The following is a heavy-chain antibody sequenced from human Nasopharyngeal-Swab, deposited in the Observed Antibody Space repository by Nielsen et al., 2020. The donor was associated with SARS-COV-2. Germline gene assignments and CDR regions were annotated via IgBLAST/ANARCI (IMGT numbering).Heavy chain of an antibody. CDR1: GGTLNSYA. CDR2: IIPIFGTA. V-gene: IGHV1-69*13. J-gene: IGHJ4*02. D-gene: IGHD6-6*01. Sequence: SVKVSCKASGGTLNSYAIGWVRQAPGQGLEWMGGIIPIFGTADYAQKFQDRVTITADESTSTAYMEPSSLRSEDTAVYYCARSGYSNSDIDYWGQGTLVTVSS. CDR3: ARSGYSNSDIDY.